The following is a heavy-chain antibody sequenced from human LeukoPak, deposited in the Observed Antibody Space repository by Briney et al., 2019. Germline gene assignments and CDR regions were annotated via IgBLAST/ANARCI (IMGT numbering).Heavy chain of an antibody. CDR2: IKQDGSAK. CDR3: AQECVDSSGYYYVPNWFDP. D-gene: IGHD3-22*01. J-gene: IGHJ5*02. V-gene: IGHV3-7*01. Sequence: VGGPRVSCTDPGVTFSSYWRSCGRAALGKGVWWVANIKQDGSAKYHADSVKYRFTISRDNAKNSLYLQMNSLRAEDTAVYYCAQECVDSSGYYYVPNWFDPWGQGTLVTVSS. CDR1: GVTFSSYW.